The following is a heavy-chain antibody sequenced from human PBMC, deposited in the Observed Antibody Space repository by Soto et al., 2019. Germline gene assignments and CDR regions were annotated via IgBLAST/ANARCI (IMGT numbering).Heavy chain of an antibody. J-gene: IGHJ3*02. Sequence: GSLRLSCAASGFTFSAHYMDWVLQAPDKGLEWVGRSRNKDNSYNTEYAASVKGRFTLSRDDSKNSLYLQMNSLKTEDTAVYYCTINYYDTSGYSIDIWGQGTMVTVSS. CDR2: SRNKDNSYNT. V-gene: IGHV3-72*01. D-gene: IGHD3-22*01. CDR3: TINYYDTSGYSIDI. CDR1: GFTFSAHY.